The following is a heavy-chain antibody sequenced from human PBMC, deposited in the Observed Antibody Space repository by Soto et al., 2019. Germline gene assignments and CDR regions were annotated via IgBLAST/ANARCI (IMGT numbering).Heavy chain of an antibody. CDR2: IIPIFGTA. Sequence: QVRRGQSGVGVRKPGSSGKFSCRASGGTFSNYAIGWVRQAPGEGLEWMGGIIPIFGTANYAQKFQGRVTITADESTSTAYMELSSLRSDDTAVYYCASPTGKLDYWGQGTLVTVSS. J-gene: IGHJ4*02. CDR1: GGTFSNYA. V-gene: IGHV1-69*01. CDR3: ASPTGKLDY. D-gene: IGHD2-8*02.